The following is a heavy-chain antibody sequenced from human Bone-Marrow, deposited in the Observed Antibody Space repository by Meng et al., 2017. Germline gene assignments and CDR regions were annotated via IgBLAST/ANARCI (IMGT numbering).Heavy chain of an antibody. CDR1: GFTYSTHF. V-gene: IGHV3-30*10. CDR2: LSHDANYQ. D-gene: IGHD4-17*01. J-gene: IGHJ4*02. CDR3: ARESTGRLDY. Sequence: QVQLGESGGGLFQPGTSLCLSCAASGFTYSTHFMHWVRQAPGKGLEWVAVLSHDANYQYYTDSVNGRFTISRDNSNNILYLQMNSLRIEDTTVYYCARESTGRLDYWGQGTLVTVSS.